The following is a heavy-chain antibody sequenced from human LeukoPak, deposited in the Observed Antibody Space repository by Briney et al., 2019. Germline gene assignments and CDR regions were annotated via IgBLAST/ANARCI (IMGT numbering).Heavy chain of an antibody. V-gene: IGHV4-59*03. D-gene: IGHD2-8*01. CDR2: IHYSGSS. CDR3: ALAPNSNWFDF. Sequence: SETLSLTCTVSGDSTSNFYWNWIRQSPGKGLEWIGNIHYSGSSVYNPSLKSRVTISIDTSRKQFFLRLNSVTAADTAVYFCALAPNSNWFDFWGPGTLVTVSS. CDR1: GDSTSNFY. J-gene: IGHJ5*01.